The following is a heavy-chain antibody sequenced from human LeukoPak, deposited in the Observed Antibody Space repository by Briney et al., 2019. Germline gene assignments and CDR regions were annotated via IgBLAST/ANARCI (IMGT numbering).Heavy chain of an antibody. V-gene: IGHV3-66*01. CDR1: GFTVSNNF. CDR3: ARVVGSTRAFHV. Sequence: PGGSLRLSCAASGFTVSNNFMSWVRQAPGQRLEWVSLISGGGGTYYAASVKGRFTISRGNSENSLYLQMNSLRPEDTAAYYCARVVGSTRAFHVWGQGTLVTVCS. D-gene: IGHD2-21*01. J-gene: IGHJ3*01. CDR2: ISGGGGT.